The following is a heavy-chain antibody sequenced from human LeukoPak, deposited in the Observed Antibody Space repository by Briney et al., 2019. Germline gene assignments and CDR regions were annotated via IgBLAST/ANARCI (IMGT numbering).Heavy chain of an antibody. D-gene: IGHD2-15*01. J-gene: IGHJ4*02. CDR2: IYYSGSI. Sequence: SETLSLTRTVSGGSISSSSYYWGWIRQPPGKGLEWIGSIYYSGSIYYNPSLKSRVTISVDTSKKQFSLKLSFVTAADTAVYYCARRCSGNTCHSAGVVYWGQGTLVTVSS. CDR1: GGSISSSSYY. V-gene: IGHV4-39*01. CDR3: ARRCSGNTCHSAGVVY.